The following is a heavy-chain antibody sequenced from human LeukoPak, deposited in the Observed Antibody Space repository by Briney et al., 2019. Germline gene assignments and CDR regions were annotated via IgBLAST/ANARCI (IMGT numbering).Heavy chain of an antibody. D-gene: IGHD4-17*01. Sequence: PSETLSLTCTVSGGSISSYYWSWIRQPPGRGLEWIGYIYYSGITNSNPSLTSRVTISVDTSKNQFSLRLSSVTAADTAVYYCAREGDYSNFASWGQGTLVTVPS. J-gene: IGHJ4*02. V-gene: IGHV4-59*01. CDR1: GGSISSYY. CDR2: IYYSGIT. CDR3: AREGDYSNFAS.